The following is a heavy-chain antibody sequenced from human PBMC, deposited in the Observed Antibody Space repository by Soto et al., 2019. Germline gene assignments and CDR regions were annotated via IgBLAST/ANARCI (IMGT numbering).Heavy chain of an antibody. J-gene: IGHJ5*02. CDR2: IRSKAYGGTT. Sequence: SLRLSCTASGFTFGDYALSWFRQAPGKGQEWVGFIRSKAYGGTTEYAASVKGRFTISRDDSKSIAYLQMNSLKTEDTAVYYCTREAYRSGRMGFDPWGQGTLVTVSS. V-gene: IGHV3-49*03. CDR3: TREAYRSGRMGFDP. CDR1: GFTFGDYA. D-gene: IGHD6-19*01.